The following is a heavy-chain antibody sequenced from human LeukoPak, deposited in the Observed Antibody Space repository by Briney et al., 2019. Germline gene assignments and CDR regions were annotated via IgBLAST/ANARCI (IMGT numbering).Heavy chain of an antibody. CDR3: ATDRDNSDWQKRFDS. D-gene: IGHD2-21*02. CDR1: GLTFSTYW. V-gene: IGHV3-7*01. Sequence: GGSLRLSCAASGLTFSTYWMNWYRQAPGKGLEWVGNINQDASEINYVDSVRGRFTISRDNAKNSLHLQLNSLRAEDTAVYYCATDRDNSDWQKRFDSWGQGTLVTVSS. CDR2: INQDASEI. J-gene: IGHJ4*02.